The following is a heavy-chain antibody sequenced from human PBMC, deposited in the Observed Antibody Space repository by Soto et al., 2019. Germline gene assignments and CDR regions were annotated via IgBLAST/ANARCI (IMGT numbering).Heavy chain of an antibody. V-gene: IGHV3-13*01. D-gene: IGHD7-27*01. CDR1: GFTFNNYD. J-gene: IGHJ6*02. CDR3: ARGILGPGDYFQGMDV. Sequence: EVQLVESGGGLVQAGGSLRLSCAVSGFTFNNYDMHWVRQVTGKGLEWVSGIGTAGDTWYPDSVQGRFSIFRENAKNSSYLQMNSLTAGDTAVCYCARGILGPGDYFQGMDVWCYGTTVTV. CDR2: IGTAGDT.